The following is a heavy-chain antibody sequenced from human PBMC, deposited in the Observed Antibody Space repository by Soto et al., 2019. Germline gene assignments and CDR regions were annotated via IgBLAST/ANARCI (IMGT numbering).Heavy chain of an antibody. CDR1: GFTFSSYA. CDR3: AKPPYYDFWSGVNWFDP. CDR2: ISGSGGST. V-gene: IGHV3-23*01. J-gene: IGHJ5*02. Sequence: GGSLRLSCAASGFTFSSYAMSWVRQAPGKGLEWVSAISGSGGSTYYADSVKGRFTISRDNSKNTLYLQMNSLRAEDTAVYYCAKPPYYDFWSGVNWFDPWGQGTLVTAPQ. D-gene: IGHD3-3*01.